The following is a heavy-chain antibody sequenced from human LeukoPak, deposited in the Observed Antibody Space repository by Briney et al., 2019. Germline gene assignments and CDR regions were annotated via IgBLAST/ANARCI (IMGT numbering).Heavy chain of an antibody. J-gene: IGHJ4*02. V-gene: IGHV1-69*04. CDR2: IIPIFGIA. CDR3: ARDQKNKPFDY. CDR1: GGTFSSYA. D-gene: IGHD1/OR15-1a*01. Sequence: SVKVSCKASGGTFSSYAISWVRQAPGQGLEWMGRIIPIFGIANYAQKSQGRVTITADKSTSTAYMELSSLRSEDTAVYYCARDQKNKPFDYWGQGTLVTVSS.